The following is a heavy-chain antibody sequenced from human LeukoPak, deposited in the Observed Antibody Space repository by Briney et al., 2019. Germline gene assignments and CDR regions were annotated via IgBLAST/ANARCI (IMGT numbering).Heavy chain of an antibody. D-gene: IGHD3-3*01. CDR2: INHDATEK. J-gene: IGHJ4*02. CDR3: GRAYDFSRH. CDR1: GFSFDSYW. V-gene: IGHV3-7*01. Sequence: GGSLRLSCVASGFSFDSYWMNWVRQAPGRGLEWVANINHDATEKYYVDSVKGRFTISRDNAKKSLYLQMNRLRADDTAVYHCGRAYDFSRHWGQGTLVTVSS.